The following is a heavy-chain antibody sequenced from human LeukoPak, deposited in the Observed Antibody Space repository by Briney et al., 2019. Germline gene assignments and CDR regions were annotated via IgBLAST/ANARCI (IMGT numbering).Heavy chain of an antibody. J-gene: IGHJ4*02. Sequence: SETLSLTCIVSGGSVSSLYWHWIRQSPEKGLEWIGYAYSTGGAKYNPSLKNRVTMSFDTPKNHFSLKLTSVTAADTAVYLCARSYGGYVLDEWGQGTLVVVSS. CDR1: GGSVSSLY. D-gene: IGHD5-12*01. CDR2: AYSTGGA. V-gene: IGHV4-59*02. CDR3: ARSYGGYVLDE.